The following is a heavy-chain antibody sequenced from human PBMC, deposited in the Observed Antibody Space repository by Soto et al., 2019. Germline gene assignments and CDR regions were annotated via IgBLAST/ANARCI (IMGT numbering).Heavy chain of an antibody. Sequence: ASVKVSCKASGYTFTSYDINWVRQATGQGLEWMGWMNPNSGNTGYAQKFQGRVTMTRNTSISTAYMELSSLRSEDTAVYYCAREDYYDSSGYYYYYYGMDVWGQGTTVTVSS. CDR3: AREDYYDSSGYYYYYYGMDV. CDR1: GYTFTSYD. D-gene: IGHD3-22*01. J-gene: IGHJ6*02. V-gene: IGHV1-8*01. CDR2: MNPNSGNT.